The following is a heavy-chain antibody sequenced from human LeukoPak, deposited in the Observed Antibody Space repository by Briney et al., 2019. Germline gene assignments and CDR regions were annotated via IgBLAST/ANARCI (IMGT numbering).Heavy chain of an antibody. J-gene: IGHJ4*02. Sequence: ASVKVSCKASGYTFISYGFSWVRQAPGQGPEWMGWISAYDGNTNSAQKFQGRVIMTTDTSASTAYMELRSLRPDDTAVYYCVRDGYGSGKGFFDYWGQGTLVTVSS. V-gene: IGHV1-18*01. CDR2: ISAYDGNT. CDR1: GYTFISYG. CDR3: VRDGYGSGKGFFDY. D-gene: IGHD3-10*01.